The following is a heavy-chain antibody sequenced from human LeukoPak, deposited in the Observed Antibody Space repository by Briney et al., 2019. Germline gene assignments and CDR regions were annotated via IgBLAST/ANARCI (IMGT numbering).Heavy chain of an antibody. V-gene: IGHV5-51*01. D-gene: IGHD2-21*02. J-gene: IGHJ3*01. Sequence: GESLKISCKGSGYRFNAYWIAWVRQMPGKGLEWMGIIYPDDSDTRYSPSFQGQVTISADKSVRTAYLQWSSLKASDTAMYYCARWVTADRGKKDAFDVWGQGTMVTVSS. CDR3: ARWVTADRGKKDAFDV. CDR1: GYRFNAYW. CDR2: IYPDDSDT.